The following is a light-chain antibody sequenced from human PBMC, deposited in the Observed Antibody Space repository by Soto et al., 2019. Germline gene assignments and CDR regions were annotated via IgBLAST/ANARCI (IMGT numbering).Light chain of an antibody. V-gene: IGKV1-39*01. CDR3: QHSYSSPWT. CDR1: QSINNY. CDR2: AVS. J-gene: IGKJ1*01. Sequence: DIQMTQSPSSLSASVGEGVTITCRASQSINNYLNWYQQRPGKAPQLLISAVSSLQSGVPSRFSGSGSGTDFTLSISSVQPEDVGTYYCQHSYSSPWTFGQGTKVKIK.